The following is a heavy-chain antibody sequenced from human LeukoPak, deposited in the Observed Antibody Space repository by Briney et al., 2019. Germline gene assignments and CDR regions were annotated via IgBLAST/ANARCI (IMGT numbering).Heavy chain of an antibody. D-gene: IGHD3-22*01. Sequence: SEALSLTRTVSGGSISSYYWSWIRQPPGKGLEWIGYIYYSGSTNYNPSLKSRVTISVDTSKNQFSLKLSSVTAADTAVYYCARDRATYYYDSSGYYYVSSDAFDIWGQGTMVTVSS. CDR1: GGSISSYY. J-gene: IGHJ3*02. CDR2: IYYSGST. V-gene: IGHV4-59*01. CDR3: ARDRATYYYDSSGYYYVSSDAFDI.